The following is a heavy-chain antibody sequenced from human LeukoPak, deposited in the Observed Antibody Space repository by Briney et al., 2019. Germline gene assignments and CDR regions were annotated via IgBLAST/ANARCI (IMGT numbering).Heavy chain of an antibody. CDR2: IYYSGGT. CDR1: GSSISNYY. Sequence: SETLSLTCTVSGSSISNYYWNWIRQPPGKGLEWIGYIYYSGGTNYNPSLKSRVTISIDTSKNQFSLKLTSVTAADTAVYYCAREPLGDYGANSGFDHWGQGPLVTVSS. D-gene: IGHD4/OR15-4a*01. J-gene: IGHJ4*02. CDR3: AREPLGDYGANSGFDH. V-gene: IGHV4-59*01.